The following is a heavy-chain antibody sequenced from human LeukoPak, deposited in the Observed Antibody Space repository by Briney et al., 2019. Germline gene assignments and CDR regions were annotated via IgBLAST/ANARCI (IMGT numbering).Heavy chain of an antibody. J-gene: IGHJ3*02. CDR2: INYDGSST. Sequence: GGYLRLSCTASGFTFSSYWMHWVRQAPGKGLVWVSHINYDGSSTNYADSVKGRFTISRDNAKNTLYLQMNSLRAEDTAIYYCAVDCSSPSCYGQSAFDIWGQGTMVTVSS. V-gene: IGHV3-74*01. D-gene: IGHD2-2*01. CDR3: AVDCSSPSCYGQSAFDI. CDR1: GFTFSSYW.